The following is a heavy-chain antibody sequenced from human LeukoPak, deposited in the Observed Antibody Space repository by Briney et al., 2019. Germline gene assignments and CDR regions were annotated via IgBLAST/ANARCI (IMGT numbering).Heavy chain of an antibody. CDR2: FDPEDGET. CDR1: GYTLTELS. J-gene: IGHJ6*02. V-gene: IGHV1-24*01. Sequence: GASVKVSCKVSGYTLTELSMHWVRQAPGKGLEWMGGFDPEDGETIYAQKFQGRVTMTEDTSTDTAYMELSRLRSDDTAVYYCARGDVLRYFDWSNYGMDVWGQGTTVTVSS. CDR3: ARGDVLRYFDWSNYGMDV. D-gene: IGHD3-9*01.